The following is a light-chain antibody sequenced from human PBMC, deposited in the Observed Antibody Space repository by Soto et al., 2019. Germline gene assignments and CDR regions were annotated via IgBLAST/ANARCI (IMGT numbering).Light chain of an antibody. V-gene: IGLV2-23*01. CDR3: CSYAGRSTYV. J-gene: IGLJ1*01. CDR1: NSDVGSYNL. CDR2: EGS. Sequence: QSVLTQPASVSGSPGQSITISCTGANSDVGSYNLVSWYQQHPGKAPKFMIYEGSKRPSGVSIRFSGSKSGNTASLTISGLQAEDEADYYCCSYAGRSTYVFGTGTKLTVL.